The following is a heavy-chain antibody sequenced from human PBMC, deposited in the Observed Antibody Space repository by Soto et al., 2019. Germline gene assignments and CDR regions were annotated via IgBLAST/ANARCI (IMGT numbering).Heavy chain of an antibody. J-gene: IGHJ4*02. CDR2: IYHSGST. CDR3: ASAGGFGAVADDY. Sequence: QLQLQESGSGLVKPSPTLSLTCAVSGGSISSGGYSGSWIRQPPEKGLEWIGYIYHSGSTYYNPSLKSRVTTSVDRSKNQFSLKLSSATAADMAVYYCASAGGFGAVADDYWGQGTLVTVSS. V-gene: IGHV4-30-2*01. D-gene: IGHD6-19*01. CDR1: GGSISSGGYS.